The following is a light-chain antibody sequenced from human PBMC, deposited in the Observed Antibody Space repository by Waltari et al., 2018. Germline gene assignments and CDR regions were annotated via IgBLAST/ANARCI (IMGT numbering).Light chain of an antibody. V-gene: IGKV4-1*01. Sequence: DIVMTQSPDSLSVSLGERATINCKSSLSILHSSENKNYLGWYQQKSGQSPKLLIYGVSTRESGVPDRFSGSGSGTDFTLTISSLQAEDVAVYYCQQYYRTPFTFGPGTKVDIK. J-gene: IGKJ3*01. CDR2: GVS. CDR3: QQYYRTPFT. CDR1: LSILHSSENKNY.